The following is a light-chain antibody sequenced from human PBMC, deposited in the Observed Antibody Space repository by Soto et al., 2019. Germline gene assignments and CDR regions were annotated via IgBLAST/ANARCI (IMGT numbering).Light chain of an antibody. CDR3: QQYHSAPLT. Sequence: EIVLTQSPATLSLSPGERATLSCRASQSVSNSLAWYQQKPGQTPRLLIYDASNRATGIPARFSGSGSGTDFTLTISSLEPEDVAAYYCQQYHSAPLTFGGGTKVEI. CDR1: QSVSNS. CDR2: DAS. J-gene: IGKJ4*01. V-gene: IGKV3-11*01.